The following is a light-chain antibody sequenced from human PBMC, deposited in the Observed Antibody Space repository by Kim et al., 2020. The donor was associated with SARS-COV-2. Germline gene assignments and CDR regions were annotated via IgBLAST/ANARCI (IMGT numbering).Light chain of an antibody. CDR1: QDIANS. CDR2: AAA. Sequence: SSIGDRVTITCRASQDIANSLAWYQQQPGKVPPVLIYAAATLQSGVPSRFSGSGSGTEFTLTIGSLQTEDVATYYCQKYNSAPWTFGPGTKVDIK. V-gene: IGKV1-27*01. J-gene: IGKJ1*01. CDR3: QKYNSAPWT.